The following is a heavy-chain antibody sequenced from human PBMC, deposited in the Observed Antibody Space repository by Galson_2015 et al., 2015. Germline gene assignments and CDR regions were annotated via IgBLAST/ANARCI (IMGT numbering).Heavy chain of an antibody. D-gene: IGHD6-19*01. CDR1: GFSLSTPGVA. Sequence: TLTLTCTFSGFSLSTPGVAVGWVRQPPGKALECLAFLYWDDKRYSPSLESRLTITKDTSKNQVVLTMTNMDPVDTATYYCARLTSTSGCSFDYWGQGTRVTVSS. CDR3: ARLTSTSGCSFDY. J-gene: IGHJ4*02. CDR2: LYWDDK. V-gene: IGHV2-5*01.